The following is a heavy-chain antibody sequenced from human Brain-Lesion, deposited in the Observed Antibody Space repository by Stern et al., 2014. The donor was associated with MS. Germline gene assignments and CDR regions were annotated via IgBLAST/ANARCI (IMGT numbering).Heavy chain of an antibody. CDR1: GYTLTELY. V-gene: IGHV1-24*01. Sequence: VQLVQSGAEVKKPGASVKVSCQASGYTLTELYMHWVRQAPRKGLEWMGGIDPEDGDTIHAQKFQGRVTMTEDTSTDTAYMELSSLRSEDTAVYYCATLSPGSGGNYYRHFDYWGQGTLVTVSS. CDR3: ATLSPGSGGNYYRHFDY. CDR2: IDPEDGDT. J-gene: IGHJ4*02. D-gene: IGHD1-26*01.